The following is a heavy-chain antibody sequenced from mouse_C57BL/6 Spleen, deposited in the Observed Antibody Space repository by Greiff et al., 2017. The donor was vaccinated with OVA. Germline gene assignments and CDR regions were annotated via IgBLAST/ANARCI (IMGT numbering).Heavy chain of an antibody. Sequence: QVQLQQSGPELVKPGASVKISCKASGYSFTSYFIHWVKQRPGQGLEWIGWIYPGSGNTKYNEKFKGKATLTADTSSSTAYMQLSSLTSEDSAVYYCARSYHYAMDYWGQGTSVTVSS. CDR2: IYPGSGNT. CDR3: ARSYHYAMDY. D-gene: IGHD2-12*01. J-gene: IGHJ4*01. V-gene: IGHV1-66*01. CDR1: GYSFTSYF.